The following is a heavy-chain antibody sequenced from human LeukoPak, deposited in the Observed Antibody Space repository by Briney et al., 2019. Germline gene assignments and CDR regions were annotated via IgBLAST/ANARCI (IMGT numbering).Heavy chain of an antibody. Sequence: KTGGSLRLSCAASGFTFGDYYMSWIHQAPGKGLEWVSYISSSSSYTNYADSMKGRFTISRDNAKNSLYLQMNSLRAEDTAVYYCARVGVATIDLLDYWGQGTLVTVSS. CDR1: GFTFGDYY. V-gene: IGHV3-11*06. D-gene: IGHD5-12*01. CDR3: ARVGVATIDLLDY. J-gene: IGHJ4*02. CDR2: ISSSSSYT.